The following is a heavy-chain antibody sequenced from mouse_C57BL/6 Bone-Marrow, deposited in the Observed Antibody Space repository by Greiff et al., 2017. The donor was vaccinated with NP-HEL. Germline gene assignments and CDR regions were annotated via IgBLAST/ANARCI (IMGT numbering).Heavy chain of an antibody. CDR3: ARDRMIKGIMDY. D-gene: IGHD2-4*01. CDR2: SRNKANDYTT. J-gene: IGHJ4*01. V-gene: IGHV7-1*01. CDR1: GFTFSDFY. Sequence: EVKVVESGGGLVQSGRSLRLSCATSGFTFSDFYMEWVRQAPGKGLEWIAASRNKANDYTTDYSGSVKGRFIVSRDTSQSILYLQMNARVGEDTAMYYCARDRMIKGIMDYWGQGTSVTVSS.